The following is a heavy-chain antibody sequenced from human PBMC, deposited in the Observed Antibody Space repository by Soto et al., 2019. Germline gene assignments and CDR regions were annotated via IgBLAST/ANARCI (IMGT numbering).Heavy chain of an antibody. CDR1: GFTLSTYS. Sequence: GGSLRLSCAASGFTLSTYSMNWVRQAPGKGLEWVSSIGSIDGSSNYIHCADSLKGRFTISRDNAKNSVYLQMNSLRAEDTAVYYCASEGYNSLFDYWGQGTQVTVSS. J-gene: IGHJ4*02. CDR3: ASEGYNSLFDY. CDR2: IGSIDGSSNYI. D-gene: IGHD5-12*01. V-gene: IGHV3-21*01.